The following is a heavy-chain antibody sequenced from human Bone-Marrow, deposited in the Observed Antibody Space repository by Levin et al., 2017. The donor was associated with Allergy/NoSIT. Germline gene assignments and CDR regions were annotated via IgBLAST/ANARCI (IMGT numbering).Heavy chain of an antibody. CDR2: ISGYNGNT. CDR1: GYNFPSYG. J-gene: IGHJ4*02. CDR3: ARDKKYSSSAGLGY. V-gene: IGHV1-18*01. Sequence: ASVKVSCKASGYNFPSYGINWVRQAPGQGLEWMGWISGYNGNTNYAQRLQGRVTMTTDPSTTTVYMELRSLTSDDTAVYYCARDKKYSSSAGLGYWGQGSLVTVSS. D-gene: IGHD6-6*01.